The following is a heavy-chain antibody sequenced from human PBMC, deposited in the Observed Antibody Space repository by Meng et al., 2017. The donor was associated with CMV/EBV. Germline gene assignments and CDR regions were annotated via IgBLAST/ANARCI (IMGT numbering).Heavy chain of an antibody. Sequence: SGFAFRSWSMTWVRQAPGKGLEWVSSISSSGRHRYSADSVKGRFTVFRDNANNSLSLQMNSLRAEDTAVYYCARDVFYDSSGYYGYWGQGTLVTVSS. CDR3: ARDVFYDSSGYYGY. CDR1: GFAFRSWS. J-gene: IGHJ4*02. CDR2: ISSSGRHR. D-gene: IGHD3-22*01. V-gene: IGHV3-21*01.